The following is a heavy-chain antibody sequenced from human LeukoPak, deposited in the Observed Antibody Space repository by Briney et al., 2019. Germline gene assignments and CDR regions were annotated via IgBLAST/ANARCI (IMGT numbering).Heavy chain of an antibody. CDR2: IKQDGSEK. CDR1: GFTFSSYW. V-gene: IGHV3-7*01. J-gene: IGHJ3*02. D-gene: IGHD3-10*01. CDR3: ARQGREDAFDI. Sequence: QAGGSLRLSCAASGFTFSSYWMSWVRQAPGKRLEWVANIKQDGSEKYYVDSVKGRFTISRENATNSLYLQMNSLRAEGTAVYYCARQGREDAFDICGQGTMVTVSS.